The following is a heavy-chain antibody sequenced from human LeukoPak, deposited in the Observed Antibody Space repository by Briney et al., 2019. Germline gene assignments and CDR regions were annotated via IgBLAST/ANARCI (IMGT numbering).Heavy chain of an antibody. CDR3: ARGEDSSGYTNWFDP. V-gene: IGHV1-18*01. Sequence: GASVKVSCKASGYTFTSYGISWVRQAPGQGLEWMGWISAYNGNTNYAQKLQGRVTMTTDTSTSTAYMELRSLRSDDTAVYYCARGEDSSGYTNWFDPWGQGTLVTVSS. J-gene: IGHJ5*02. D-gene: IGHD3-22*01. CDR1: GYTFTSYG. CDR2: ISAYNGNT.